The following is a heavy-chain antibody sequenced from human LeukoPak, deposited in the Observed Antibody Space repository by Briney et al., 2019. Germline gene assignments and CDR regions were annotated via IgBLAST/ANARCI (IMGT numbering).Heavy chain of an antibody. CDR3: AREFYHGDYDYYYYYGMDV. V-gene: IGHV3-11*01. CDR1: GFTFSDYY. J-gene: IGHJ6*02. D-gene: IGHD4-17*01. Sequence: PGGSLRLSCAASGFTFSDYYMRWIRQAPGKGLEWVSYISSSGSTIYYADSVKGRFTISRDNAKNSLYLQMNSLRAEDTAVYYCAREFYHGDYDYYYYYGMDVWGQGTTVTVSS. CDR2: ISSSGSTI.